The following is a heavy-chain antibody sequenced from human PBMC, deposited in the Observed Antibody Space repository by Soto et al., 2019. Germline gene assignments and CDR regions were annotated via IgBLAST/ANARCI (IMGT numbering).Heavy chain of an antibody. CDR2: IQYDGSTK. Sequence: QVQLVESGGGVVQPGRSLRLSCEASGLIFSNYAMHWVRQAPGKGLEWVAVIQYDGSTKYYADSVKGRFTISRDNSKNTLYLQMNSLRAEDTAVYYCAKDRTSSWTFDYWGQGTLVTVSS. CDR3: AKDRTSSWTFDY. V-gene: IGHV3-30*18. CDR1: GLIFSNYA. D-gene: IGHD6-13*01. J-gene: IGHJ4*02.